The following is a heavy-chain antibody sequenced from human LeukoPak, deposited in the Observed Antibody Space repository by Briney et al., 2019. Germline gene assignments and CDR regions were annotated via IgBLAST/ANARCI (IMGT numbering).Heavy chain of an antibody. CDR1: GYIFTGYY. V-gene: IGHV1-2*02. CDR2: INPNSGAT. CDR3: ARDAQFIVVVPAAKLNYMDG. Sequence: GASVKVSCKASGYIFTGYYIHWVRQAPGQGLEWMGWINPNSGATNYAQKFQGRVIMTRDTSISTAYMEVRRLRSDDTAVYYCARDAQFIVVVPAAKLNYMDGWGKGTTVTVSS. J-gene: IGHJ6*03. D-gene: IGHD2-2*01.